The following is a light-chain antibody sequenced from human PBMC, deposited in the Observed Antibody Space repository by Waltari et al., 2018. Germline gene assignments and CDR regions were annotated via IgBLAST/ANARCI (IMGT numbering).Light chain of an antibody. CDR2: GTS. CDR3: QQYDGIVVT. J-gene: IGKJ4*01. Sequence: SSRATQSVSTISLTCYQQKPGQAPRRLIYGTSSRATGIPDRFSGSGSGTDFTLTISRLQPEDFAIYYCQQYDGIVVTFGGGTKVEI. CDR1: QSVSTIS. V-gene: IGKV3-20*01.